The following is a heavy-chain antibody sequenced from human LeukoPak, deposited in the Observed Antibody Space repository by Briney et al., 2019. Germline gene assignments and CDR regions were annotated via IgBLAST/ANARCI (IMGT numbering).Heavy chain of an antibody. CDR3: ARDLWNFYDDSGYNRDFDS. Sequence: GASVKLSCRAAGSTFTNVGISWVRQAPGQGLELMGWIGTYGGDAYSSQKFQGRITVTTDTSTSTVYMELRNLRSDDTAVYYCARDLWNFYDDSGYNRDFDSWGQGTLVTVSS. V-gene: IGHV1-18*01. D-gene: IGHD3-22*01. CDR2: IGTYGGDA. CDR1: GSTFTNVG. J-gene: IGHJ5*01.